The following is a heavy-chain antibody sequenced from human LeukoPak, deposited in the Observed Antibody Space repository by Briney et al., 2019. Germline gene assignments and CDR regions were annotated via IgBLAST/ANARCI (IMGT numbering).Heavy chain of an antibody. CDR3: ARVRDGYLENYFDY. J-gene: IGHJ4*02. V-gene: IGHV4-59*01. CDR2: IYYSGST. D-gene: IGHD5-24*01. CDR1: SGSISSYY. Sequence: SETLSLTCTVSSGSISSYYWSWIRQPPGKGLEWIGYIYYSGSTNYNPSLKSRVTISVDTSKNQFSLKLSSVTAADTAVYYCARVRDGYLENYFDYWGQGTLVTVSS.